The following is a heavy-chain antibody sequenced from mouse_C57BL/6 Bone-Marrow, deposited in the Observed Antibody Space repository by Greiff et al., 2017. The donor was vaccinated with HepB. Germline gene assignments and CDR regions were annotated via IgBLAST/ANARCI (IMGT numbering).Heavy chain of an antibody. CDR1: GFNIKDDY. CDR3: TVIYYYGSSRDY. D-gene: IGHD1-1*01. J-gene: IGHJ2*01. CDR2: IDPENGDT. Sequence: EVKLVESGAELVRPGASVKLSCTASGFNIKDDYMHWVKQRPEQGLEWIGWIDPENGDTEYASKFQGKATITADTSSNTAYLQLSSLTSEDTAVNYCTVIYYYGSSRDYWGQGTTLTVSS. V-gene: IGHV14-4*01.